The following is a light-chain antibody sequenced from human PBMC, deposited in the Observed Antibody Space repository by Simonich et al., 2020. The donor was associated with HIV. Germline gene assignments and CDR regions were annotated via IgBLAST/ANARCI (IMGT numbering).Light chain of an antibody. CDR1: RGISSW. V-gene: IGKV1-12*01. CDR2: AAS. Sequence: DIQMTQSPSSVSASVGNRVTITCRASRGISSWLAWYQQKPGKAPKLLIYAASSLQSGGPSRFSGSGSGTDFTLTISSLQPEDFATYYCQQANSFPFTFGPGTKVDIK. J-gene: IGKJ3*01. CDR3: QQANSFPFT.